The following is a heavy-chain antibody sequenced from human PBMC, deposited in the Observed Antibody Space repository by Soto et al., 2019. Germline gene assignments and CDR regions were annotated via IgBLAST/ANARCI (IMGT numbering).Heavy chain of an antibody. CDR3: AKDLAYCGCDCFSLHYGMAV. D-gene: IGHD2-21*02. Sequence: GGSLRLCCAASGFTFDDYTMHWVRQAPGKGLEWVPLISWDGGSTYYADSVKGRFTISRDNSKNSLYLQMNSLRTEDTALYYCAKDLAYCGCDCFSLHYGMAVWGQGTTVTGSS. CDR2: ISWDGGST. CDR1: GFTFDDYT. V-gene: IGHV3-43*01. J-gene: IGHJ6*02.